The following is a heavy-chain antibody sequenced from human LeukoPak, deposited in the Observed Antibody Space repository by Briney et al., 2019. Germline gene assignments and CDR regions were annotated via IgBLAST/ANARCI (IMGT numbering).Heavy chain of an antibody. CDR1: SGSISSYY. V-gene: IGHV4-4*09. CDR3: ARLRYFDSSGYYPT. Sequence: SETLSLTCTVSSGSISSYYWSWIRQPPGKGLEWIGYIYTSGSTNYNPSLKSRVNISVDTSKNQFSLKLSSVTAADTAVYYCARLRYFDSSGYYPTWGQGTLVTVSS. J-gene: IGHJ5*02. CDR2: IYTSGST. D-gene: IGHD3-22*01.